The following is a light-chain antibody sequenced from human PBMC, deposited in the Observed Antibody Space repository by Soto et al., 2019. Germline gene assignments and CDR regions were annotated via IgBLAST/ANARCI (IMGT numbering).Light chain of an antibody. Sequence: QSVLTQPPSVSAAPGQKVTISCSGSSSNIENNYVSWYQQLPGTALKLLIYDSDRRPSEIPDRFSGSKSGTSATLGITGLQTGDEADYYCGAWDSSLNVVLFGGGTKLTVL. CDR3: GAWDSSLNVVL. V-gene: IGLV1-51*01. CDR1: SSNIENNY. CDR2: DSD. J-gene: IGLJ2*01.